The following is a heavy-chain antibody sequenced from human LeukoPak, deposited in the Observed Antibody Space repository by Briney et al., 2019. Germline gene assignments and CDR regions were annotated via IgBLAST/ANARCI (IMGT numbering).Heavy chain of an antibody. J-gene: IGHJ4*02. CDR1: GFTFSSYA. D-gene: IGHD3-22*01. CDR3: AKGSDYDSSGFGPPYYFDY. CDR2: ISGSGGST. V-gene: IGHV3-23*01. Sequence: PGGSLSLSCAASGFTFSSYAMSWVRQAPGKGLEWVSAISGSGGSTYYADSVKGRFTISRDNSKNTLYLQMNSLRAEDTAVYYCAKGSDYDSSGFGPPYYFDYWGQGTLVTVSS.